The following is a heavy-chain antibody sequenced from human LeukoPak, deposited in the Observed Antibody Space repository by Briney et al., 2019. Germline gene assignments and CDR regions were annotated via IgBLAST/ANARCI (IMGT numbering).Heavy chain of an antibody. CDR3: ARGRGLGDV. CDR2: ISTSSTYT. V-gene: IGHV3-11*05. J-gene: IGHJ6*02. D-gene: IGHD3-10*01. Sequence: GGSLRLSCAASGLSFIDSYMTSIRQAPGKGLECLSFISTSSTYTTYADSVRGRFTISRDNAKNSLYLQMDSLRPEDTAVYYCARGRGLGDVWGQGTTVTVSS. CDR1: GLSFIDSY.